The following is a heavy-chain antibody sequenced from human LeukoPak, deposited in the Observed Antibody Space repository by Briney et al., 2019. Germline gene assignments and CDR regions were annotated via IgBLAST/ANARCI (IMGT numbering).Heavy chain of an antibody. CDR2: IYYSGST. V-gene: IGHV4-59*01. Sequence: SETLSLTCAVSGGSISSYYWSWIRQPPGKGLEWIGYIYYSGSTNYNPSLKSRVTISVDTSKNQFSLKLSSVTAADTAVYYCARERYYDSSGYLGFDYWGQGTLVT. CDR1: GGSISSYY. J-gene: IGHJ4*02. CDR3: ARERYYDSSGYLGFDY. D-gene: IGHD3-22*01.